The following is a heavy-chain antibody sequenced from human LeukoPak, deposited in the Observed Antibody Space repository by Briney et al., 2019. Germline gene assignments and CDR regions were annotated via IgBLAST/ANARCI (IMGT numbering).Heavy chain of an antibody. D-gene: IGHD2-15*01. CDR1: GYTLTELS. J-gene: IGHJ4*02. CDR3: ARVFCGGGTCYSRGLIDS. V-gene: IGHV1-24*01. Sequence: ASVKVSCKVSGYTLTELSMHWVRQAPGKGLEWMGGFDPEDGETIYAQKFQGRVTMTEDTSSDTAYMELSSLRSGDTAIYYCARVFCGGGTCYSRGLIDSWGQGTLVTVSS. CDR2: FDPEDGET.